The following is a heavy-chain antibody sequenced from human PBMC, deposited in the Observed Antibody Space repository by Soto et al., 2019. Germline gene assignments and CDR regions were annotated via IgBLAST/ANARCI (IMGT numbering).Heavy chain of an antibody. V-gene: IGHV4-59*01. Sequence: PSETLPLTCTVSGDSISSYCWRWIRQHPGKGLEWIGCVYHSGSTKYSPSLKRRVSISVDTSKNQFSLRLTSVTAADTAVYYCARTYSSSYSRYPVYYGMDVWGQGTTVTVSS. J-gene: IGHJ6*02. CDR3: ARTYSSSYSRYPVYYGMDV. CDR1: GDSISSYC. D-gene: IGHD3-22*01. CDR2: VYHSGST.